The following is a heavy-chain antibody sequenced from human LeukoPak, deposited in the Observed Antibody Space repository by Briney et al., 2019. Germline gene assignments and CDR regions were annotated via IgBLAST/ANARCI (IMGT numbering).Heavy chain of an antibody. D-gene: IGHD2-21*01. CDR1: GYTFTNYG. CDR3: ARVGLSCEFDY. J-gene: IGHJ4*02. Sequence: ASVTVSCKASGYTFTNYGISWVRQAPGQGLEWMGWISAYNGDTNYAQMLQGRVTLTTDASTNTAYMELRSLRSDDTAVYYCARVGLSCEFDYWGQGTLVTVSS. CDR2: ISAYNGDT. V-gene: IGHV1-18*01.